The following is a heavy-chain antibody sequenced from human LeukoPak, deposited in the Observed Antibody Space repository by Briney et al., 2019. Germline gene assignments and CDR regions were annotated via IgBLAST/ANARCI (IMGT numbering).Heavy chain of an antibody. Sequence: SVKVSCKASGGTFSSYTISWVRQAPGQGLEWMGRIIPILGIANYAQKFQGRVTITADKSTSTAYMELSRLRSDDTAVYYCARDGCSSTSRYTGEDYWVQGTLVTVSS. D-gene: IGHD2-2*02. J-gene: IGHJ4*02. CDR3: ARDGCSSTSRYTGEDY. CDR1: GGTFSSYT. CDR2: IIPILGIA. V-gene: IGHV1-69*04.